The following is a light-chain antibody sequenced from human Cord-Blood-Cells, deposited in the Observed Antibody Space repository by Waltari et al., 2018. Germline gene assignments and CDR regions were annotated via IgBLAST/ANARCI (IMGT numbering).Light chain of an antibody. CDR2: AAS. CDR1: QCISNY. V-gene: IGKV1-27*01. J-gene: IGKJ1*01. CDR3: QKYNSAPWT. Sequence: DIQMIPSPSSLSASVGDRVTITCRASQCISNYLAWYQQKTGKVPKLLIYAASTLQSGVPSRFSGSGSGTDFTHNISSLQPEDVATYYCQKYNSAPWTFGQGTKVEIK.